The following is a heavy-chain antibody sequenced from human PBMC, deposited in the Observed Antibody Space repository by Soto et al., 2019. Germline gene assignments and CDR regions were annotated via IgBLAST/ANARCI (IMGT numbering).Heavy chain of an antibody. V-gene: IGHV3-30*18. J-gene: IGHJ3*02. D-gene: IGHD4-17*01. CDR3: AKDHATAYNAFDI. CDR1: GFTFSSYG. CDR2: ISYDGSNK. Sequence: GGSLRLSCAASGFTFSSYGMHWVRQAPGKGLEWVAVISYDGSNKYYADSVKGRFTISRDNSKNTLYLQMNSLRAEDTAVYYCAKDHATAYNAFDIWGQGIMVTVSS.